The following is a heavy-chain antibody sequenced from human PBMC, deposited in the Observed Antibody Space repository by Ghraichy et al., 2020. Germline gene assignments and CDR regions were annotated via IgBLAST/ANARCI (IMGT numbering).Heavy chain of an antibody. Sequence: ASVKVSCKASGYTFTSYDINWVRQATGQGLEWMGWMNPNSGNTGYAQKFQGRVTITRNTSISTAYMELSSLRSEDTAVYYCARGSNWNYYYYGMDVWGQGTTVTVSS. CDR1: GYTFTSYD. D-gene: IGHD2/OR15-2a*01. V-gene: IGHV1-8*03. J-gene: IGHJ6*02. CDR3: ARGSNWNYYYYGMDV. CDR2: MNPNSGNT.